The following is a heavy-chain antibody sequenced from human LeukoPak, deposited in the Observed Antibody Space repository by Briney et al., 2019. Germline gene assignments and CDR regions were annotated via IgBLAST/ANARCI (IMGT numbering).Heavy chain of an antibody. CDR3: ASGGRLYDRSPYYHDY. V-gene: IGHV1-2*02. Sequence: ASVKVSCKASGYTFTGYYIHWVRQAPGQGLEWMGWINPNSGGTNYAQKFQGRVTMTRDTSIGTASMELSRLRSDDTAVYYCASGGRLYDRSPYYHDYWGQGTLVTVSS. CDR1: GYTFTGYY. J-gene: IGHJ4*02. CDR2: INPNSGGT. D-gene: IGHD3-22*01.